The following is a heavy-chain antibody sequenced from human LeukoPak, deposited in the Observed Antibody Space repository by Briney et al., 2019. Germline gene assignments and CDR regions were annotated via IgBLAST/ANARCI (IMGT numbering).Heavy chain of an antibody. CDR1: GYTFTSYY. CDR2: INPSGGST. CDR3: ARGSTITGTTGYYYYYYMDV. J-gene: IGHJ6*03. V-gene: IGHV1-46*01. D-gene: IGHD1-20*01. Sequence: GASVKVSCKASGYTFTSYYMHWVRQAPGQGLEWMGIINPSGGSTSYAQKFQGRVTMTRDTSTSTVYMELSSLRSEDTAVYYCARGSTITGTTGYYYYYYMDVWGKGTTVTISS.